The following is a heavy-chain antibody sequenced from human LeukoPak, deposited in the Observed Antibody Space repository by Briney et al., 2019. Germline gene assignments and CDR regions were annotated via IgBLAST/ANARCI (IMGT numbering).Heavy chain of an antibody. Sequence: ASVKVSCKASGYTFTGYYMHWVRQAPGQGLEWMGWINTYNGNTNYARKLQGRVTITTDTSTSTAYMELRSLRSDDTAVFYCARDLVDGVGAPGAYWGQGALVTVSS. CDR3: ARDLVDGVGAPGAY. V-gene: IGHV1-18*04. CDR2: INTYNGNT. J-gene: IGHJ4*02. D-gene: IGHD1-26*01. CDR1: GYTFTGYY.